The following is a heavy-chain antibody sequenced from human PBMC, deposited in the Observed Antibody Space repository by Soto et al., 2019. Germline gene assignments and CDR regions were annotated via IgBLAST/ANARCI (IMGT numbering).Heavy chain of an antibody. D-gene: IGHD1-1*01. CDR3: ARETTPGWFDP. J-gene: IGHJ5*02. CDR2: IYHSGRT. V-gene: IGHV4-30-2*01. Sequence: QLQLQESGSGLVKPSQTLSLTCAVSGGSISSGGYSWSWIRQPPGKGLEWIGYIYHSGRTYYNPSLKSRVTISVDRSKNQFSLKLSSVTAADTAVDYCARETTPGWFDPWGQGTLVTVSS. CDR1: GGSISSGGYS.